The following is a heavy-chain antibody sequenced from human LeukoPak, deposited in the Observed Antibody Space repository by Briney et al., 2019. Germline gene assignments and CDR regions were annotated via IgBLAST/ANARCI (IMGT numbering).Heavy chain of an antibody. CDR1: GFTFSDYY. CDR2: ITSSGSSM. CDR3: ARRFSAAAEY. J-gene: IGHJ4*02. D-gene: IGHD6-13*01. Sequence: PGGSLRLSCAASGFTFSDYYMSWIRQAPGKGLEWGSYITSSGSSMYYADSVKGRFTTSRDNAKNSLYLQMNSLRAEDTAVYYCARRFSAAAEYWGQGTLVTVSS. V-gene: IGHV3-11*01.